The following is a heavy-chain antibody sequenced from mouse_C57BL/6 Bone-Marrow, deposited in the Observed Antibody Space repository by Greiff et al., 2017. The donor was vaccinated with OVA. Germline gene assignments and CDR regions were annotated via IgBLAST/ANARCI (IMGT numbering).Heavy chain of an antibody. CDR1: GFTFTDYY. V-gene: IGHV7-3*01. CDR3: ARYPPHYYGSIPFDY. CDR2: IRNKANGYTT. J-gene: IGHJ2*01. Sequence: EVKLVESGGGLVQPGGSLSLSCAASGFTFTDYYMSWVRQPPGKALEWLGFIRNKANGYTTEYSASVKGRFTISRDNSQSILYLQMNALRAEDSATYYCARYPPHYYGSIPFDYWGQGTTLTVSS. D-gene: IGHD1-1*01.